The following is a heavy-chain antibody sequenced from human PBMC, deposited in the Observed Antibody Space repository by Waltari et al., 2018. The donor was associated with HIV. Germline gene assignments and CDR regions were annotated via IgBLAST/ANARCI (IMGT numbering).Heavy chain of an antibody. J-gene: IGHJ4*02. CDR2: LNSDGSSR. V-gene: IGHV3-74*01. CDR3: ARASHYIEFSTFDGDYYFDV. D-gene: IGHD2-15*01. CDR1: GFSVSNHW. Sequence: VQLVESGGGSIKTGGSLRLSCTASGFSVSNHWMDWVRQGPGKGLVWVARLNSDGSSRNSADAVKGRFVISRDNARNTVYLQLNSLRVEDTAMYFCARASHYIEFSTFDGDYYFDVWGRGTRVAVSS.